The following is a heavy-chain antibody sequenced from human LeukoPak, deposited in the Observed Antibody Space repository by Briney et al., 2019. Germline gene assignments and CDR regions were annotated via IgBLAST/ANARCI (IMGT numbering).Heavy chain of an antibody. D-gene: IGHD1-7*01. V-gene: IGHV1-2*06. CDR1: GYTFTVFY. CDR3: ARGAWDYDGKDY. CDR2: INPRIGDT. J-gene: IGHJ4*02. Sequence: ASVTVSCTASGYTFTVFYIHWVRQAPGQGLEWMGRINPRIGDTNSARRFQGRVTMTRDTSISTAYMDLNRLTSDDTAVYYCARGAWDYDGKDYWGQGTLVTVSS.